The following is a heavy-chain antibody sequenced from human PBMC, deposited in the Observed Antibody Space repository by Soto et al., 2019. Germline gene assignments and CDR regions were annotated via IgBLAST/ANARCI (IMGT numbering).Heavy chain of an antibody. J-gene: IGHJ6*02. D-gene: IGHD1-1*01. V-gene: IGHV1-69*01. CDR2: IIPIFGTA. Sequence: QVQLVQSGPEVKKPGSSVKVSCRSSGGTFGTLNTYTLNWVRQAPGQGLEWMGDIIPIFGTANYAQKFQGRVTITADESTSTVYMELNSLMSEDTAVYYCARRGRNGRWTNYDYYGMDVWGQGTTVTVSS. CDR1: GGTFGTLNTYT. CDR3: ARRGRNGRWTNYDYYGMDV.